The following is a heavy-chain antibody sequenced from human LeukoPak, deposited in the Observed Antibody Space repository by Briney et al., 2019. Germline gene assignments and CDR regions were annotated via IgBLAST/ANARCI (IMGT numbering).Heavy chain of an antibody. J-gene: IGHJ4*02. D-gene: IGHD6-19*01. CDR1: GFTFSSYA. Sequence: PGGSLRLSCAASGFTFSSYAMSWVRQAPGKGLEWVSAISGSGGSTYYADSVKGRFTISRDNSKNTLYLQMNSLRAEDTAVYYCANIPNLAVAGTRGRWGVRPFDYWGQGTLVTVSS. V-gene: IGHV3-23*01. CDR3: ANIPNLAVAGTRGRWGVRPFDY. CDR2: ISGSGGST.